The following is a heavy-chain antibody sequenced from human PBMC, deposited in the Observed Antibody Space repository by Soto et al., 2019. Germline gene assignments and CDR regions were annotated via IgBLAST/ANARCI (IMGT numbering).Heavy chain of an antibody. J-gene: IGHJ6*02. V-gene: IGHV4-31*03. D-gene: IGHD6-13*01. Sequence: QVQLQESGPGLVKPSQTLSLTCTVSGGSISSGDYYWSWIRQHPGKGLEWIGYIYYSGSTYYNPSARSRLTISVDTSKNQFSLKLSSVTAADTAVYYCARVRQQLGGMDVWGQGTTVTVSS. CDR2: IYYSGST. CDR1: GGSISSGDYY. CDR3: ARVRQQLGGMDV.